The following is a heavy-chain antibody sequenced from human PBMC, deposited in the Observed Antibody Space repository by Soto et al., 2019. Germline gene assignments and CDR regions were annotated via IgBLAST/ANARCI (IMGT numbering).Heavy chain of an antibody. CDR3: ARERADCSGGSCYYNWFDP. CDR1: GGTFSSYA. V-gene: IGHV1-69*01. CDR2: IIPIFGTA. J-gene: IGHJ5*02. Sequence: QVQLVQSGAEVKKPGSSVKVSCKASGGTFSSYAISWVRQAPGQGLEWMGGIIPIFGTANYAQKFPGRVTITADESTSTAYMELSSLRSEDTAVYYCARERADCSGGSCYYNWFDPWGQGTLVTVSS. D-gene: IGHD2-15*01.